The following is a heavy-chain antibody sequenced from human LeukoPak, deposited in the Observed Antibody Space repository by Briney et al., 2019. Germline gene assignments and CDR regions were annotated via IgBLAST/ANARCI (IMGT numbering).Heavy chain of an antibody. V-gene: IGHV1-69*05. D-gene: IGHD1-26*01. CDR2: IIPIFGTA. CDR1: GDTFTDYA. J-gene: IGHJ5*02. Sequence: GASVKVSCKASGDTFTDYAISWVRQAPGQGLEWMGGIIPIFGTANYAQKFQGRVTITTDESTSTAYMELSSLRSEDTAVYYCASGSDGHWFDPWGQGTLVTVSS. CDR3: ASGSDGHWFDP.